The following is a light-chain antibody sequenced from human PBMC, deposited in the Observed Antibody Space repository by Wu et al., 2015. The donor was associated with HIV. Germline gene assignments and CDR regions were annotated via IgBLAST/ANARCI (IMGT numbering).Light chain of an antibody. CDR1: QSVSSLY. CDR3: QQYDTSPHT. V-gene: IGKV3-20*01. Sequence: EIVLTQSPGTLSLSPGERATLSCRASQSVSSLYLAWYQQKPGQSPRLLIYGGSTLATGIPDRFSGSGSGTEFTLTISRLEPEDLAVYYCQQYDTSPHTFGGGTKLE. J-gene: IGKJ4*01. CDR2: GGS.